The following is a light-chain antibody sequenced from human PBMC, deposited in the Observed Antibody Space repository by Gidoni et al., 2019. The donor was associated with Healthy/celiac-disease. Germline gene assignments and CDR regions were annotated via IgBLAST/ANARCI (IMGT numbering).Light chain of an antibody. CDR3: QQYDNLPPLT. Sequence: DIQMTQSPSSLSASVGDRVTITCQASQDISNYLNWYQKKPGKATKLLIYDASNLETGVPSRFSGSGSGTDFTFTISSLQPEDIATYYCQQYDNLPPLTFGGGTKVEIK. J-gene: IGKJ4*01. CDR2: DAS. V-gene: IGKV1-33*01. CDR1: QDISNY.